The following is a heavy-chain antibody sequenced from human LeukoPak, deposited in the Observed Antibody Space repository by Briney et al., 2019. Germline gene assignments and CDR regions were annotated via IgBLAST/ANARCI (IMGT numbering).Heavy chain of an antibody. D-gene: IGHD3-9*01. CDR2: ISKDGNNK. V-gene: IGHV3-30*04. J-gene: IGHJ4*02. CDR3: ARGIRYFDWLSIDY. CDR1: GFTFSNYA. Sequence: GGSLRLSCAASGFTFSNYAMYWVRQSPGKGLEWVALISKDGNNKYDADSVKGRFTISRDNSKNTLYLQMNSLRAEDTALYYCARGIRYFDWLSIDYWGRGTLVTVSS.